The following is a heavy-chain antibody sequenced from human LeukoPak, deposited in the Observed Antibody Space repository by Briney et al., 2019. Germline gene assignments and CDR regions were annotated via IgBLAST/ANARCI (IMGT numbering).Heavy chain of an antibody. CDR2: INHSGST. CDR1: GGSFSGYY. V-gene: IGHV4-34*01. D-gene: IGHD3-22*01. CDR3: ARSIGARSGYYYGGPYYFDY. J-gene: IGHJ4*02. Sequence: PSETLSLTCAVYGGSFSGYYWSWIRQPPGKGLEWIGEINHSGSTNYNPSLKSRVTISVDTSKNQFSLKLSSVTAADTAVYYCARSIGARSGYYYGGPYYFDYWGQGTLVTVSS.